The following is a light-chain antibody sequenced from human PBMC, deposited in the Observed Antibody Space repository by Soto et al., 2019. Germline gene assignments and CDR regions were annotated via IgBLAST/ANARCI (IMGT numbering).Light chain of an antibody. V-gene: IGKV3-15*01. Sequence: EIVMTQSPATLSVSPGESATLSCRASQGIGSTLAWYQQKPGQTPRLLIYGASTRATGVPARFSGSGSGTEFTLTINSLQCEDFAVYYCQRYNNWPLTFGGGNKVEIK. CDR2: GAS. CDR3: QRYNNWPLT. CDR1: QGIGST. J-gene: IGKJ4*01.